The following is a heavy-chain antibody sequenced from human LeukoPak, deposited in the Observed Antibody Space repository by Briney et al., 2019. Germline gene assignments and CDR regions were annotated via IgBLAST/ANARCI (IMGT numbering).Heavy chain of an antibody. Sequence: PGGSLRLSCAASGFTFSSYGMHWVRQAPGKGLEWVAFIRYDGSNKYYADSVKGRFTISRDNSKNTLYLQMNSLRAEDTAVYYCARDRGSYRLFDYWGQGALVTVSS. V-gene: IGHV3-30*02. D-gene: IGHD3-16*02. CDR2: IRYDGSNK. J-gene: IGHJ4*02. CDR1: GFTFSSYG. CDR3: ARDRGSYRLFDY.